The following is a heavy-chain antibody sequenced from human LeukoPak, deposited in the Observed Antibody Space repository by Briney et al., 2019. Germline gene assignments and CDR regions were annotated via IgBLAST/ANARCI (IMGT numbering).Heavy chain of an antibody. J-gene: IGHJ3*02. V-gene: IGHV3-48*02. D-gene: IGHD3-22*01. CDR1: GYTFRTSS. CDR2: ISSSISTM. CDR3: AYDYEGGGYCDI. Sequence: GGSLRLSCAAPGYTFRTSSMRWGRQAPGKGLEWVSYISSSISTMYYADSVEGRFTISRDNAKTSMYLQMNSLRDEDTAICYCAYDYEGGGYCDIWGQGTLVTVSS.